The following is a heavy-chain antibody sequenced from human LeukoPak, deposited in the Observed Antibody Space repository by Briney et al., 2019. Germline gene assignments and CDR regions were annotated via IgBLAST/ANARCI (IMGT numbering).Heavy chain of an antibody. CDR1: GFTFSSYG. D-gene: IGHD1-26*01. CDR2: ISYDGSNK. V-gene: IGHV3-30*18. Sequence: GGSLRLSCAASGFTFSSYGMHRVRQAPGKGLEWVAVISYDGSNKYYADSVKGRFTISRDNSKNTLYLQMNSLRAEDTAVYYCAKFSSAGAVVGRGWFDPWGQGTLVTVSS. J-gene: IGHJ5*02. CDR3: AKFSSAGAVVGRGWFDP.